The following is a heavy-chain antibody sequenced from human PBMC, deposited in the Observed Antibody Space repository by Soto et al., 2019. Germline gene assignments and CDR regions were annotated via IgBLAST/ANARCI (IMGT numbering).Heavy chain of an antibody. CDR1: SFTFSSYV. V-gene: IGHV3-30-3*01. CDR3: ARDTYYFDSSGQLDY. D-gene: IGHD3-22*01. Sequence: GGSLRLSCAASSFTFSSYVMHWVRQAPGKGLEWVAFISYDGSNKHYTDSVKGRFTISRDNSKNTLYLQMNSLRAEDTAVYYCARDTYYFDSSGQLDYSGQGTLVTVSS. CDR2: ISYDGSNK. J-gene: IGHJ4*02.